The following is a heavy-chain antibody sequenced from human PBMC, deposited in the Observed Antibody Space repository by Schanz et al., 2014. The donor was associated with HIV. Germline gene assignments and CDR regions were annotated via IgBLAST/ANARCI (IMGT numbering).Heavy chain of an antibody. V-gene: IGHV3-7*01. D-gene: IGHD3-10*01. Sequence: EVQLVESGGGLVHPGGSLRLSCAASGFTFNKYWMNWVRQVPGKGLEWMASIKEDGSATYYVDSVKGRFTISRDNARNSLYLQMDSLRVEDTAVYHYASVRVGGWGQGTLVTVSS. CDR3: ASVRVGG. J-gene: IGHJ4*02. CDR2: IKEDGSAT. CDR1: GFTFNKYW.